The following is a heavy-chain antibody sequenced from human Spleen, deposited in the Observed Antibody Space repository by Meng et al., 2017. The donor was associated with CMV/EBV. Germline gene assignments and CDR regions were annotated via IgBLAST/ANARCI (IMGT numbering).Heavy chain of an antibody. V-gene: IGHV4-4*02. CDR3: ARGVGGVAGFMGY. CDR1: GGSMSSYNW. Sequence: VSGGSMSSYNWWSWVRQPPGKGLEWIGEIFHSGSTTYNPSLKSRVTISVDKSKNQFSLKLRSVTAADTAVYYCARGVGGVAGFMGYWGQGTLVTVSS. D-gene: IGHD6-19*01. CDR2: IFHSGST. J-gene: IGHJ4*02.